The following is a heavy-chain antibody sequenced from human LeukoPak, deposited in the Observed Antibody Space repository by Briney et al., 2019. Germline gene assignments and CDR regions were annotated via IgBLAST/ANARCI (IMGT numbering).Heavy chain of an antibody. Sequence: SETLSLTCTGSGVSISSYYWSWIRQPPGKGLEWIGCIYYSGSTNYNPSLKSRVTISVDTSKNQFSLKLSSVTAADTAVYCCAARAMVRGVNLHYYFDYWGQGTLVTVSS. J-gene: IGHJ4*02. D-gene: IGHD3-10*01. CDR1: GVSISSYY. V-gene: IGHV4-59*01. CDR3: AARAMVRGVNLHYYFDY. CDR2: IYYSGST.